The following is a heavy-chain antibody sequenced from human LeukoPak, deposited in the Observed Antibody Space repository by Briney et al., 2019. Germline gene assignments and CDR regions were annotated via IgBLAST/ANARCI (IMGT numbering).Heavy chain of an antibody. CDR2: ISGSGGST. D-gene: IGHD3-22*01. CDR1: GFTFSSYA. Sequence: GGSLRLSCAASGFTFSSYAMSWVRQAPGKGLEWVSAISGSGGSTYSADSVKGRFTISRDNSKNTLYLQMNSLRAEDTAVYYCAKKAYYDSSGLGFPWDYWGQGTLVTVSS. J-gene: IGHJ4*02. V-gene: IGHV3-23*01. CDR3: AKKAYYDSSGLGFPWDY.